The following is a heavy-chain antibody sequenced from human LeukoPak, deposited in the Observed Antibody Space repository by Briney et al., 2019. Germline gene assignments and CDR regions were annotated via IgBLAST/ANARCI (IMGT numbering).Heavy chain of an antibody. D-gene: IGHD6-19*01. CDR1: GFTFSSYW. V-gene: IGHV3-7*03. CDR3: ARESVAGHTDY. CDR2: INHNGNVN. Sequence: SGGSLRLSCAASGFTFSSYWMNWARQAPGKGLEWVASINHNGNVNYYVDSVKGRFTISRDNAKNSLYLQMSNLRAEDTAVYYCARESVAGHTDYWGQGTLVTVSS. J-gene: IGHJ4*02.